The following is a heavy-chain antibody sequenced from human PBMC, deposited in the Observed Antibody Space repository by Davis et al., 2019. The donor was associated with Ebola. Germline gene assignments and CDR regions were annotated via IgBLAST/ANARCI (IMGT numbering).Heavy chain of an antibody. V-gene: IGHV4-39*07. CDR3: ARDGAARPWFDP. CDR1: GGSISSSSYY. CDR2: IYYSGST. Sequence: SETLSLTCTVSGGSISSSSYYWGWIRQPPGKGLEWIGSIYYSGSTYYNPSLKSRVTISVDTSKNQFSLKVSSVTAADTAVYYCARDGAARPWFDPWGQGTPVTVSS. J-gene: IGHJ5*02. D-gene: IGHD6-6*01.